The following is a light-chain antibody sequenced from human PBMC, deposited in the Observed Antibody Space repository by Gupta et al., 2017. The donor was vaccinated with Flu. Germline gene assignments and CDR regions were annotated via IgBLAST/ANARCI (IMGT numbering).Light chain of an antibody. CDR1: ESVRPT. V-gene: IGKV3-15*01. J-gene: IGKJ1*01. Sequence: PATVSVSAGESATLSCRASESVRPTIEWYQHRPGQTPILPIYGPFTSCNKIPARFTGSESGTEFTLTINGLQSEDFGVYYCQQDYDWPRTFGQGTQLEI. CDR2: GPF. CDR3: QQDYDWPRT.